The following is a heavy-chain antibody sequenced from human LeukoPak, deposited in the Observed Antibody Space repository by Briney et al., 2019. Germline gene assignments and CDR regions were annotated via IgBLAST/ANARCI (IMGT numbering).Heavy chain of an antibody. D-gene: IGHD3-22*01. J-gene: IGHJ4*02. CDR2: INPSGGST. CDR3: ARSPEYYDSSGYYLNYFDY. CDR1: GYTFTSYY. V-gene: IGHV1-46*01. Sequence: ASVKVSCKASGYTFTSYYMHWVRQAPGQGLEWMGIINPSGGSTSYAQKFQGRVTMTRDMSTSTVYMELSSLRSEDTAVYYCARSPEYYDSSGYYLNYFDYWGQGTLVTVSS.